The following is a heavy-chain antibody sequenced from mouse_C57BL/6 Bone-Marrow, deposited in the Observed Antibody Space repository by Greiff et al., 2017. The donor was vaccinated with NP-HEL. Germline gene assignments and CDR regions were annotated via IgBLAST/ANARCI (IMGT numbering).Heavy chain of an antibody. V-gene: IGHV1-63*01. Sequence: QVQLKQSGAELVRPGTSVKMSCKASGYTFTNYWIGWAKQRPGHGLEWIGDIYPGGGYTNYNETFKGKATLTVDKPSSTAYMQLSSLTSEDSAVYYCSRRDSNFSMDYRGQGTSVTVSS. J-gene: IGHJ4*01. D-gene: IGHD2-5*01. CDR1: GYTFTNYW. CDR2: IYPGGGYT. CDR3: SRRDSNFSMDY.